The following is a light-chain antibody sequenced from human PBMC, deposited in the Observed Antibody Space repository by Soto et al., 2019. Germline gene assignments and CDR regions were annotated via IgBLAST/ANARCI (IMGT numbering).Light chain of an antibody. V-gene: IGKV3-20*01. Sequence: EIVLTQSPGTLSLSPGERATLSCRASQSVSSSYLAWYQQKPGQAPKVLIYRASSRATGIPDRFSGSGSGTDFTLTISRLEPEDFAVYYCQQYNNWPQLTFGGGTKVDIK. CDR1: QSVSSSY. CDR3: QQYNNWPQLT. CDR2: RAS. J-gene: IGKJ4*01.